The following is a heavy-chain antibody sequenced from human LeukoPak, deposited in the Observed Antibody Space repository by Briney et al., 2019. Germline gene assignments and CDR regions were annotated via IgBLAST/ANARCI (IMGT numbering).Heavy chain of an antibody. CDR2: IYSSGSA. CDR3: ARTRTYADYADF. J-gene: IGHJ4*02. CDR1: GGSITTYY. V-gene: IGHV4-59*01. D-gene: IGHD4-17*01. Sequence: PSETLSLSWTVSGGSITTYYWSWIRQPPGKGLEWIGFIYSSGSANYNPSLMSRVTMSVDTSKNQFSLKLSSVTAADTAVYYCARTRTYADYADFWGQGTLVTVSS.